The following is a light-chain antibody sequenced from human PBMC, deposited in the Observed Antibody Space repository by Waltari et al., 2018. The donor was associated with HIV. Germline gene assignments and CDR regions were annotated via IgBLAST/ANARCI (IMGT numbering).Light chain of an antibody. Sequence: DIVMTQSPDSLAVSLGERATINCKSNQTVLNNSNNKNYLGWYQQKPGQPPKVIVYWASTRESGVPDRFRGSGSGTDFTLTITNLQAEDVAIYYCHQYYNTPLTFGGGIAVQIK. V-gene: IGKV4-1*01. CDR1: QTVLNNSNNKNY. J-gene: IGKJ4*01. CDR2: WAS. CDR3: HQYYNTPLT.